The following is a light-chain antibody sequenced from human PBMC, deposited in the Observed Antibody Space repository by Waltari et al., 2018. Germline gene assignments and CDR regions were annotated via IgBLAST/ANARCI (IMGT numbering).Light chain of an antibody. CDR1: QSVGGW. CDR2: KTS. Sequence: DIQMTQSPSTLSPSVGDGFTIPCRASQSVGGWLAWYQQKPGKAPKVLIYKTSSLESGVPSRFSGSGSGTEFTLTISNLQPADFATYYCQQYNSFPKTFGQGTKVEIK. J-gene: IGKJ1*01. CDR3: QQYNSFPKT. V-gene: IGKV1-5*03.